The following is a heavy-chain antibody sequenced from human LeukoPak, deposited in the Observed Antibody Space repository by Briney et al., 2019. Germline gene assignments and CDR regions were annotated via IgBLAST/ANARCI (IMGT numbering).Heavy chain of an antibody. CDR1: GGTFSSYT. J-gene: IGHJ5*02. CDR3: ARAYYDILPGYVWFDP. CDR2: IIPILGIA. D-gene: IGHD3-9*01. Sequence: SVKVSCKASGGTFSSYTISWVRQAPGQGLEWMGRIIPILGIANYAQKFQGRVTITADKSTSTAYMELSSLRSEDTAVYYCARAYYDILPGYVWFDPWGQGTLVTVSS. V-gene: IGHV1-69*02.